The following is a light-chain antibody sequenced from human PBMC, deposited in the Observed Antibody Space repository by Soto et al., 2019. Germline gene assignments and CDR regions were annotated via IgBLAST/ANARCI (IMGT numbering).Light chain of an antibody. CDR2: DSS. V-gene: IGKV1-5*01. CDR3: QQYDGYSPQT. CDR1: QSVRNW. Sequence: DIQMTQSPSTLSAPVGDRVTITCRASQSVRNWLAWYQQKPGRAPHLLIYDSSTLEPGVPSRFRGSGSGTEFTLTINGLQPDDFGTYYCQQYDGYSPQTFGQGTKVDIK. J-gene: IGKJ1*01.